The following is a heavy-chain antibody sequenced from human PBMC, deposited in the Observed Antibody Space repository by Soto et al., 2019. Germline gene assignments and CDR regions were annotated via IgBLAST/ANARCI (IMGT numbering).Heavy chain of an antibody. Sequence: EVQLVESGGGLVQPGRSLRLSCAASGFTFDDYAMHWVRQRPGRGLEWVSGITWNSDEIGYPDSVKGRFSISRDNAKKHLYRHMNSLRPDDTALYYWAASRGYDRSGYSGYYYGMDVWGQGTTVTVSS. CDR2: ITWNSDEI. CDR3: AASRGYDRSGYSGYYYGMDV. J-gene: IGHJ6*02. D-gene: IGHD3-22*01. CDR1: GFTFDDYA. V-gene: IGHV3-9*01.